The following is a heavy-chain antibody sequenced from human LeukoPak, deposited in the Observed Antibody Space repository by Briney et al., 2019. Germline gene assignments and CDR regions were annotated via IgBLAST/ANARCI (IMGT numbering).Heavy chain of an antibody. J-gene: IGHJ4*02. Sequence: SQTLSLTCALSGDSVSSNSAAWNWIRQSPSRGLEWLGRTYYRSKWYNDYAVSVKSRITINPDTSKNQFSLQLNSVTPEDTAVYYCARDRRVRGYSSSWVPYYWGQGTLVTVSS. CDR1: GDSVSSNSAA. V-gene: IGHV6-1*01. D-gene: IGHD6-13*01. CDR3: ARDRRVRGYSSSWVPYY. CDR2: TYYRSKWYN.